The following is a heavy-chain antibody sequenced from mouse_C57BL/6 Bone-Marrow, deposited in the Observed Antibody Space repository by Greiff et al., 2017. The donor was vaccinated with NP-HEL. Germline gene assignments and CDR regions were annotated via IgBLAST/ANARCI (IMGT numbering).Heavy chain of an antibody. CDR3: ARSGYYYGSRGFAY. CDR2: IHPNSGST. Sequence: QVQLQQPGAELVKPGASVKLSCKASGYTFTSYWMHWVKQRPGQGLEWIGMIHPNSGSTNYNEKFKSKATLTVDKSSSTAYMQLSSLTSEDSAVYYCARSGYYYGSRGFAYWGQGTLVTVSA. D-gene: IGHD1-1*01. CDR1: GYTFTSYW. J-gene: IGHJ3*01. V-gene: IGHV1-64*01.